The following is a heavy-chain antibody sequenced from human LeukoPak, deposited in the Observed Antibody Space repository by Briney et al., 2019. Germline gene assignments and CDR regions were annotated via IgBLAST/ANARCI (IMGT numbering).Heavy chain of an antibody. V-gene: IGHV4-4*07. J-gene: IGHJ5*02. Sequence: PSETLSLTCTVSGDSMSSYYWNFIRQPAGKGQEWIGRIHTGWTTYYNPSLKSRITMSVDTSRNQFSLRLTSVTAADTAVYYCARGDYYDGGGRNWFDPWGQGTLVTVSS. CDR2: IHTGWTT. D-gene: IGHD3-16*01. CDR1: GDSMSSYY. CDR3: ARGDYYDGGGRNWFDP.